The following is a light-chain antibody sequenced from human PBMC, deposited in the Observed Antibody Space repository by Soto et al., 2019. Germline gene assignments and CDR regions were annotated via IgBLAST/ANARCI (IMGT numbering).Light chain of an antibody. CDR2: DAS. Sequence: EIVLTQSPATLSLSPGERATLSCRASQSVSSYLTWYQQKPGQAPSLLIYDASNRATGIPARFSGSGSGTDFTLTISSLEPEDFAVYYCQQRSKWPGTFGQGTKVEIK. J-gene: IGKJ1*01. CDR1: QSVSSY. CDR3: QQRSKWPGT. V-gene: IGKV3-11*01.